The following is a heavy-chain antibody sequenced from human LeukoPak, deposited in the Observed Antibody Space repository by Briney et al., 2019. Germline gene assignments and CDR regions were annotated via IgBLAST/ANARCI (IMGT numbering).Heavy chain of an antibody. V-gene: IGHV1-2*02. CDR3: ASKGYCSSTSCYGFDT. Sequence: ASVKVSCKASGYTFTGYYMHWVRQAPGQGLEWMGWINPNSGGTNYAQKFQGRVTMTRDTSISTAYMELSRLRSDDTAVYYCASKGYCSSTSCYGFDTWGQGTLVTVSS. J-gene: IGHJ5*02. CDR1: GYTFTGYY. D-gene: IGHD2-2*01. CDR2: INPNSGGT.